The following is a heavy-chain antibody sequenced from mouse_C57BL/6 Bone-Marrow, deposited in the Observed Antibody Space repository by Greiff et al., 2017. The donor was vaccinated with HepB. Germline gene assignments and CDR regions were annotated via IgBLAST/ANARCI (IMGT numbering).Heavy chain of an antibody. J-gene: IGHJ3*01. CDR3: ARDANYSNDERVWFAY. Sequence: EVMLVESGGGLVQSGRSLRLSCATSGFTFSDFYMEWVRHAPGKGLEWIAASRTKANDYTTEYSASVKGRFIVSRATSQSILYLQMNALRAEDTAIYYCARDANYSNDERVWFAYWGQGTLVTVSA. D-gene: IGHD2-12*01. CDR2: SRTKANDYTT. CDR1: GFTFSDFY. V-gene: IGHV7-1*01.